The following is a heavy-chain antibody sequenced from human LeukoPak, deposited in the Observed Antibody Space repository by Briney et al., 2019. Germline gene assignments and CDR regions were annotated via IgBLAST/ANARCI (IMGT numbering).Heavy chain of an antibody. CDR1: GYTFTSYG. D-gene: IGHD3-10*01. J-gene: IGHJ6*02. Sequence: GASVKVSCKASGYTFTSYGISWVRQAPGQGLEWMGWISAYNGNTNYAQKLQGRVTMTTDTSTSTAYMELSSLRSEDTAVYYCAREAYYGPGSSRPNANYGMDVWGQGTTVTVSS. CDR2: ISAYNGNT. V-gene: IGHV1-18*01. CDR3: AREAYYGPGSSRPNANYGMDV.